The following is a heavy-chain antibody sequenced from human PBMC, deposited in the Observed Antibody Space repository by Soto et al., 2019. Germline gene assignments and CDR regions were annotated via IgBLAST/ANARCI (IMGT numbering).Heavy chain of an antibody. CDR3: ASTKTGYSSGWTFDY. D-gene: IGHD6-19*01. J-gene: IGHJ4*02. CDR1: GYTFTSYG. Sequence: QVQLVQSGAEVKKPGASVKVSCKASGYTFTSYGISWVRQAPGQGLEWMGWISAYNGNTNYAQKLQGRVTMTTDTSXXTAYMELRSLRSDDTAVYYCASTKTGYSSGWTFDYWGQGTLVTVSS. CDR2: ISAYNGNT. V-gene: IGHV1-18*01.